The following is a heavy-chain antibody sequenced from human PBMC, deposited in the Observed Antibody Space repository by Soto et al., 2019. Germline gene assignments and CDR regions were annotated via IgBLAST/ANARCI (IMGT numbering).Heavy chain of an antibody. CDR1: GGTFSSYA. Sequence: QVQLVQSGAEVKKPGSSVKVSCKASGGTFSSYAISWVRQAPGQGLEWMGGIIPIFGTANYAQKYQGRVTITADEYTSTAYMELSSLRPEDTAVYYCALPEADSWNYGWFDPWGQGTLVTVSS. V-gene: IGHV1-69*12. D-gene: IGHD1-7*01. CDR3: ALPEADSWNYGWFDP. J-gene: IGHJ5*02. CDR2: IIPIFGTA.